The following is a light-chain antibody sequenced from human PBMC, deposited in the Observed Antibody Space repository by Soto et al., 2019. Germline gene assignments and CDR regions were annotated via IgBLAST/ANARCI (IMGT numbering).Light chain of an antibody. CDR1: NSTLGRYS. V-gene: IGLV1-44*01. CDR3: AAWNDGLKGPV. CDR2: SDD. J-gene: IGLJ2*01. Sequence: QSVLTPPPSASGTPGQRVTISCSGSNSTLGRYSVNWYRHLPGTAPTLLVFSDDQRPSGVPGRFSGSMTGPSASLAISGLQSEDEADYYCAAWNDGLKGPVFGGGTQLTVL.